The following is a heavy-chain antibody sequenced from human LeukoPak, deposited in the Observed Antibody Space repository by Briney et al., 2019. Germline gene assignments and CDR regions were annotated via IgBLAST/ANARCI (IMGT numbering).Heavy chain of an antibody. CDR3: ARDWGSTYSSGWPPLDY. J-gene: IGHJ4*02. D-gene: IGHD6-19*01. CDR2: ISAYNGNT. V-gene: IGHV1-18*01. Sequence: ASVKVSCKASGYTFTSYGISWVRQAPGQGLEWMGWISAYNGNTNYAQKLQGRVTMTTDTSTNTAYMELRSLRSDDTAVYYCARDWGSTYSSGWPPLDYWGQGTLVTVSS. CDR1: GYTFTSYG.